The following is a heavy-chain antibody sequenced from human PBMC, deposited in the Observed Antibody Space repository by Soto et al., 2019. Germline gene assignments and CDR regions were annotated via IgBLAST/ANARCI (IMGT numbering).Heavy chain of an antibody. CDR2: ISTGARSI. CDR3: ATRSSDYYFY. Sequence: PGGSLRLSCAASGLTLSNFETDWVRQAPGKGLEWIAYISTGARSIHYADSVRGRLTISRDDAENSVFLQMDRLSAEDTAVYFCATRSSDYYFYWGQGALVTVSS. V-gene: IGHV3-48*03. J-gene: IGHJ4*02. D-gene: IGHD4-17*01. CDR1: GLTLSNFE.